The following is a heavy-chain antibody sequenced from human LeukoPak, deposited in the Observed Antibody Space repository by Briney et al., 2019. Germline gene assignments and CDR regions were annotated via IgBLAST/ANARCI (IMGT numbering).Heavy chain of an antibody. CDR2: ISSSSSYI. Sequence: GGSLRLSCAASGFTFSSYSMNWVRQAPGKGLEWVSSISSSSSYIYYADSVKGRFTISRDNAKNSLYLQMNSLRAEDTAVYYCARGRGYYDSSGYLLDYWGQGTLVTVSS. CDR3: ARGRGYYDSSGYLLDY. CDR1: GFTFSSYS. V-gene: IGHV3-21*01. D-gene: IGHD3-22*01. J-gene: IGHJ4*02.